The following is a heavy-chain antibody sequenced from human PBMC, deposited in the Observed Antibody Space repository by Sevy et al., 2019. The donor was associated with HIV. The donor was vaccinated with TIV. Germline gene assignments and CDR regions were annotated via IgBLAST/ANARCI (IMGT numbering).Heavy chain of an antibody. CDR2: IKQDGSEK. D-gene: IGHD3-22*01. V-gene: IGHV3-7*01. J-gene: IGHJ4*02. CDR3: ARVEDSSGYFHYFDY. Sequence: GGSLRLSCAASGFTFSNYWMSWVRQAPGKGLEWVANIKQDGSEKYYVDSVKGRFTISRDNAKNSLYLQMNSLRVEDTAVYYCARVEDSSGYFHYFDYWGQGTLVTVSS. CDR1: GFTFSNYW.